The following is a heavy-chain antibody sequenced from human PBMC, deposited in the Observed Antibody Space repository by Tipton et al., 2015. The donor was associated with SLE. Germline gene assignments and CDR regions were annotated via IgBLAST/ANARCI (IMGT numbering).Heavy chain of an antibody. V-gene: IGHV4-39*07. J-gene: IGHJ3*02. CDR2: HYYNGST. CDR3: ARGGTRYFPWRRGTFDI. Sequence: TLSLTCTVSGGSISGSSYYWAWIRQPPGKGLEWIGNHYYNGSTYYNPSLKSRVTLSVDAKNQLSLSLTSVTAADTAVYYCARGGTRYFPWRRGTFDIWGQGTMVTVSS. CDR1: GGSISGSSYY. D-gene: IGHD3-16*01.